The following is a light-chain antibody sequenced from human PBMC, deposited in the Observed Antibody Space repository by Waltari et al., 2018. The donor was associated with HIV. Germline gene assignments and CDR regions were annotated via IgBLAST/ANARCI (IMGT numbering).Light chain of an antibody. J-gene: IGKJ4*01. V-gene: IGKV1-5*03. Sequence: DTQMTQSPATLSASVGARLTLVCRANESISSWLAWFKQGPGMRPKLLIYQASVLENGVSARFSGSGSGTEFALSISDLQPDDVATYFCQQYNSYPLTFGGGTKVEI. CDR2: QAS. CDR3: QQYNSYPLT. CDR1: ESISSW.